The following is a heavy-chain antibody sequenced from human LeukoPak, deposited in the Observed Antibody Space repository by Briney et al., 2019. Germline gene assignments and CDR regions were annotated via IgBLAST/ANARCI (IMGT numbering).Heavy chain of an antibody. D-gene: IGHD2-2*01. V-gene: IGHV4-34*01. CDR2: INHSGST. J-gene: IGHJ6*02. CDR3: ARIVVVPVATRGYYGMDV. Sequence: SETLSLTCAVYGGSFSGYYWSWIRQPPGKGLEWIGEINHSGSTNYNPSLKSRVTISVDTSKNQFSLKLSSVTAADTAVYYCARIVVVPVATRGYYGMDVWGQGTTVTVSS. CDR1: GGSFSGYY.